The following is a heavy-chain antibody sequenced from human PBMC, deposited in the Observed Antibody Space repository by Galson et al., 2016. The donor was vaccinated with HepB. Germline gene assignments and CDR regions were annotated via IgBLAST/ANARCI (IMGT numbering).Heavy chain of an antibody. V-gene: IGHV3-64*02. CDR1: GFTFSNFA. CDR3: ASPVYGDYISYYYYGMDV. D-gene: IGHD4-17*01. J-gene: IGHJ6*02. Sequence: SLRLSCAASGFTFSNFAMHWVRQAPGKGLEYVSGISSDGGSTFYADSVKDRFTVARDNSENTLYLQMGSLIADDMAVYYCASPVYGDYISYYYYGMDVWGQGTTVTVSS. CDR2: ISSDGGST.